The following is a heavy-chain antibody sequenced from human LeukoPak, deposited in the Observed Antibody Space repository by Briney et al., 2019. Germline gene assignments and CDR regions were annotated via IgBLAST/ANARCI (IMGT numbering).Heavy chain of an antibody. CDR2: IIPIFGSA. Sequence: SVKVSCKASGGTFSSYAISWVRQAPGQGLEWMGGIIPIFGSANYAQKFQGRVTITTDESTSTAYMELSSLRSEDTAVYYCAVLPAHYYDSSGYYDYWGQGTLVTVSS. J-gene: IGHJ4*02. CDR1: GGTFSSYA. V-gene: IGHV1-69*05. CDR3: AVLPAHYYDSSGYYDY. D-gene: IGHD3-22*01.